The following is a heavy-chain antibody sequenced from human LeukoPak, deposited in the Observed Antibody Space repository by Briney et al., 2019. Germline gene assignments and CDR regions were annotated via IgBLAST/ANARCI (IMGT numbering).Heavy chain of an antibody. V-gene: IGHV3-21*01. CDR1: GFTFSSYT. Sequence: PGGSLRLSCAASGFTFSSYTMNWVRQAPGKGLEWVSSISSSSTYIYYADSVKGRFTISRDNAKNSLYLQMNSLRAEDTAVYYCARAAYCGGDCYSELDYWGQGTLVTVSS. CDR2: ISSSSTYI. CDR3: ARAAYCGGDCYSELDY. D-gene: IGHD2-21*02. J-gene: IGHJ4*02.